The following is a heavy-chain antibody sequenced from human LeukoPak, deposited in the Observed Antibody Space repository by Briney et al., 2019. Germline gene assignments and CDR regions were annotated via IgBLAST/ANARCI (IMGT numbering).Heavy chain of an antibody. Sequence: GGSLRLSCAASGFTFSGFAMTWVRQAPGKGLEWVSSIGSDYKTHYSESVKGRFAISRDNSKSTLFLQMNSLRAEDTAVYYCAKGNYYYGMDVWGQGTTVTVSS. CDR3: AKGNYYYGMDV. V-gene: IGHV3-23*01. CDR1: GFTFSGFA. CDR2: IGSDYKT. J-gene: IGHJ6*02.